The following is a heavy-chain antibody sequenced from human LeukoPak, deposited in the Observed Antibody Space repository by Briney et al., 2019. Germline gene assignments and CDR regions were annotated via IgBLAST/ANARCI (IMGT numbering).Heavy chain of an antibody. D-gene: IGHD2-15*01. Sequence: GASVKVSCKASGYTFTGYHIHWVRQAPGQGLEWMGWINPNSGGTNYAQKFRGRVTMTRDTSISTAYIELNRLRSDDTAVYYCARGYCTGDICSGAWFDPWGRGTLVTASS. V-gene: IGHV1-2*02. J-gene: IGHJ5*02. CDR2: INPNSGGT. CDR1: GYTFTGYH. CDR3: ARGYCTGDICSGAWFDP.